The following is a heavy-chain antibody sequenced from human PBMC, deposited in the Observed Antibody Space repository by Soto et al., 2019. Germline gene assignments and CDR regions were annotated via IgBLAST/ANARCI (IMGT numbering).Heavy chain of an antibody. CDR1: GGTFSSYT. J-gene: IGHJ6*04. V-gene: IGHV1-69*02. CDR2: IIPILGIA. Sequence: GASVKVSCEASGGTFSSYTISWVRQAPGQGLEWMGRIIPILGIANYAQKFQGRVTITADKSTSTAYMELSSLRSEDAAVYYCAYVLEGLLPDVWGKGTTVTVSS. CDR3: AYVLEGLLPDV. D-gene: IGHD2-21*02.